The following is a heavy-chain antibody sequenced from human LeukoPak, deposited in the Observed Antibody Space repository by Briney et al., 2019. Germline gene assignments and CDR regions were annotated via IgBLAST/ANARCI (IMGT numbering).Heavy chain of an antibody. CDR3: ARNTYGYKFSMDV. J-gene: IGHJ6*03. CDR2: IYYSGST. V-gene: IGHV4-59*08. Sequence: SETLSLTCTVSGGSISSYYWSWIRQPPGKGLEWIGYIYYSGSTNYNPSLKSRVTISVDTSKNQFSLKLSSVTAADTAVYYCARNTYGYKFSMDVWGRGTTVTVSS. D-gene: IGHD5-18*01. CDR1: GGSISSYY.